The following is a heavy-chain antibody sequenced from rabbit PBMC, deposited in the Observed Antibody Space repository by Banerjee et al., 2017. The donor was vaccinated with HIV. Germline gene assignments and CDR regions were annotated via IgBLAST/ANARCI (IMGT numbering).Heavy chain of an antibody. D-gene: IGHD6-1*01. V-gene: IGHV1S45*01. CDR2: IAGSSSGFT. CDR1: GFSFSSSDY. J-gene: IGHJ4*01. CDR3: SRNVGYADYAANL. Sequence: QEQLVESGGDLVKPGASLTLTCTASGFSFSSSDYMCWVRQAPGKGLEWISCIAGSSSGFTYSATWAKGRFTCSKTSSTTVTLQMTSLTVADTATYLCSRNVGYADYAANLWGQGTLVTVS.